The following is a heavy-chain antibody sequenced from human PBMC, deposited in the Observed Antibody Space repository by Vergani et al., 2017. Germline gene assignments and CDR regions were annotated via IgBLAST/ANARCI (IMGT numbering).Heavy chain of an antibody. D-gene: IGHD3-22*01. J-gene: IGHJ4*02. CDR1: GFTFSSYW. CDR2: IKQDGSER. Sequence: EVQLVESGGGLVQPGGSLRLSCAASGFTFSSYWMSWVRQAPGKGLEWVANIKQDGSERYYVDYVKGRFTISRANAKNSLYLQMNSLSAEDTAVYDCAIVLASRGYPLTDDYWGQGTLVTVSA. CDR3: AIVLASRGYPLTDDY. V-gene: IGHV3-7*01.